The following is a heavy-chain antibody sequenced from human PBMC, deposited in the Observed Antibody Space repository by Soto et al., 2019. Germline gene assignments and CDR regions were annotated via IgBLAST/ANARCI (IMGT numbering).Heavy chain of an antibody. CDR2: ISGSGGST. V-gene: IGHV3-23*01. D-gene: IGHD6-19*01. CDR1: GFTFISDA. J-gene: IGHJ4*02. Sequence: GGSLRLSCAASGFTFISDAMSWVRQAPGKGLEWVSAISGSGGSTYYADSVKGRFTISRDNSKNTLYLQMNSLRAEDTAVYYCAKESEQWLEAPFDYWGQGTLVSVSS. CDR3: AKESEQWLEAPFDY.